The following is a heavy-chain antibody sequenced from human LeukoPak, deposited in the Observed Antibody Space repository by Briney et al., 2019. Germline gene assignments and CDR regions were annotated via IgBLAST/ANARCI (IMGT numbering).Heavy chain of an antibody. D-gene: IGHD6-13*01. Sequence: GASVKVSCKASGYTFTSYAMHWVRQAPGQRLEWMGWINAGNGNTKYSQKFQGRVTITRDTSASTAYMELSSLRSEDAAVYYCARGLVGSSSWYDYYYGMDVWGQGTTVTVSS. J-gene: IGHJ6*02. CDR1: GYTFTSYA. CDR3: ARGLVGSSSWYDYYYGMDV. V-gene: IGHV1-3*01. CDR2: INAGNGNT.